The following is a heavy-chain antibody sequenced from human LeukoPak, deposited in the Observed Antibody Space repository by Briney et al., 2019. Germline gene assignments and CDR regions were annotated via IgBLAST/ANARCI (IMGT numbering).Heavy chain of an antibody. V-gene: IGHV3-74*01. J-gene: IGHJ4*02. D-gene: IGHD6-19*01. Sequence: PGGSLRLSCAASGLTFSTYWMHWVRQAPGKGLVWVSRINSDGRGTTYADFVKGRFTISRDNAKNKLYLPMNSLRAEDTAVYYCAREGTSGWYYFDYWGQGTLVTVSS. CDR1: GLTFSTYW. CDR3: AREGTSGWYYFDY. CDR2: INSDGRGT.